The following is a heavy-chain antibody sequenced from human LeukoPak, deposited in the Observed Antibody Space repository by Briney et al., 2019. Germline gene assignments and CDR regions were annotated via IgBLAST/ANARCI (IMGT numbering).Heavy chain of an antibody. J-gene: IGHJ4*02. CDR3: AKDGSAPSRPRNHYFDY. CDR1: GFTFSSYA. V-gene: IGHV3-23*01. D-gene: IGHD6-6*01. CDR2: ISGSGGST. Sequence: PGGSLGLSCAASGFTFSSYAMSWVRQAPGKGLEWVSAISGSGGSTYYADSVKGRFTISRDNSKNTLYLQMNSLRAEDTAVYYCAKDGSAPSRPRNHYFDYWGQGTLVTVSS.